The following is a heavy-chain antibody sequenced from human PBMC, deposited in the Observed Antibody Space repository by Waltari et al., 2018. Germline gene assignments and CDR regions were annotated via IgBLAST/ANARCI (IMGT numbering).Heavy chain of an antibody. D-gene: IGHD4-17*01. CDR3: ARVFVYGANSGKRPMDV. CDR1: GFTFSSYW. CDR2: IKQDGSEN. Sequence: EVQMVESGGGLVQPGGSLRLSCAASGFTFSSYWMTWVRQAPGKGLEWVANIKQDGSENYYVDSVKGRFTISRDDAKNSLYLQMNSLRNEDTAVYFCARVFVYGANSGKRPMDVWGKGTTVTV. V-gene: IGHV3-7*01. J-gene: IGHJ6*03.